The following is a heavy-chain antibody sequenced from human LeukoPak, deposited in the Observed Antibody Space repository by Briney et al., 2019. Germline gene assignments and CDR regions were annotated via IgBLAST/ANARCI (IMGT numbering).Heavy chain of an antibody. D-gene: IGHD6-19*01. CDR1: GYTFTGYY. Sequence: GASVKVSCKASGYTFTGYYMHWVRQAPGQGLEWMGRINSNSGGTNYAQKFQGRVTMTRDTSISTAYMELSRLRSDDTAVYYCAKTLEAVAGTGDFDYWGQGTLVTVSS. CDR2: INSNSGGT. V-gene: IGHV1-2*06. J-gene: IGHJ4*02. CDR3: AKTLEAVAGTGDFDY.